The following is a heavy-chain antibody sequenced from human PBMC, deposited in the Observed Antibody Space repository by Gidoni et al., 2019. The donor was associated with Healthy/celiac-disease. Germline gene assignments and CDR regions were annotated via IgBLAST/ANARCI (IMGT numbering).Heavy chain of an antibody. CDR1: GFSLSNARMG. V-gene: IGHV2-26*01. Sequence: QVTLKESGPVLVQPTETLTLTCTVSGFSLSNARMGVSWIRQPPGKALEWLAHIFSNDEKSYRTSMKSRLTISKDTSKSQVVLTMTNMDPLDTATYYCARILAIAAVYYFDYWGQGTLVTVSS. CDR2: IFSNDEK. J-gene: IGHJ4*02. D-gene: IGHD6-13*01. CDR3: ARILAIAAVYYFDY.